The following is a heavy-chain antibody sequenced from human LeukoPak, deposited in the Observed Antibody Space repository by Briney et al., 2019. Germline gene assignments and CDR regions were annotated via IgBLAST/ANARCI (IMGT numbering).Heavy chain of an antibody. CDR3: ATGVLLWFGAFDY. D-gene: IGHD3-10*01. Sequence: PGGSLRLSCAASGFTVSSNYMSWVRQAPGKGLEWVSVIYSGGSTYYADSVKGRFTISRDNSKNTLYLQMNSLRAEDTAVYYCATGVLLWFGAFDYWGPGTLVTVSS. CDR2: IYSGGST. J-gene: IGHJ4*02. V-gene: IGHV3-53*01. CDR1: GFTVSSNY.